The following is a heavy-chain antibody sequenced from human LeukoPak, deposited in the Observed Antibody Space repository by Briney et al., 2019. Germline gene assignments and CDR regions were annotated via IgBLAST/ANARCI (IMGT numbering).Heavy chain of an antibody. D-gene: IGHD6-19*01. V-gene: IGHV1-2*02. Sequence: APVKVSCKASGYTFTGYYMHWVRQAPGQGLEWMGWINPNSGGTNYAQKFQGRVTMTRDTSISTAYMELSRLRSDDTAVYYCARARSSGWYWFDPWGQGTLVTVSS. CDR3: ARARSSGWYWFDP. CDR1: GYTFTGYY. CDR2: INPNSGGT. J-gene: IGHJ5*02.